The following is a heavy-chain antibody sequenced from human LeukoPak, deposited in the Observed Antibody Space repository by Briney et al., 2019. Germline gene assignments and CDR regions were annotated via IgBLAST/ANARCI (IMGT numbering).Heavy chain of an antibody. CDR3: AKGFSIVVVPAAMSY. CDR2: ISGSGSTI. J-gene: IGHJ4*02. CDR1: GFTFSDYE. D-gene: IGHD2-2*01. V-gene: IGHV3-11*01. Sequence: GGSLRLSCTASGFTFSDYEVNWIRRAPGKGLEWVSYISGSGSTIYYPDSVKGRFTISRDNAKNSLYLQMNSLRAEDTAVYYCAKGFSIVVVPAAMSYWGQGTLVTVSS.